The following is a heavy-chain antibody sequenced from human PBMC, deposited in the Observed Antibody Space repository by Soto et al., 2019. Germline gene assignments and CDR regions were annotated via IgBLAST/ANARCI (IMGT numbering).Heavy chain of an antibody. D-gene: IGHD2-2*01. J-gene: IGHJ6*02. V-gene: IGHV5-10-1*01. Sequence: PGESLKISCKGSGYIFTSYWISCVRQMPGKGLEWMGMIDPSDSYTNYSPSFQGHVTISADKSISTAYLQWSSLKASDTAMYYCARQVVPAETYGMDVWGQGTTVTVSS. CDR2: IDPSDSYT. CDR3: ARQVVPAETYGMDV. CDR1: GYIFTSYW.